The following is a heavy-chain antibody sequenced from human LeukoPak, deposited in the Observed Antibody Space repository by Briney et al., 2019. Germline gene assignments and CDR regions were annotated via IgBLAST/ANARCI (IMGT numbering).Heavy chain of an antibody. J-gene: IGHJ3*02. CDR1: GGSISSGSYY. D-gene: IGHD3-16*01. CDR3: ARDELGGAFDI. V-gene: IGHV4-61*02. CDR2: IYTSGST. Sequence: SETLSLTCTVSGGSISSGSYYWSWIRQPAGKGLEWIGRIYTSGSTNYNPSLKSRVTISVDTSKNQFSLKLSSVTAADTAVYYCARDELGGAFDIWGQGTMVTVSS.